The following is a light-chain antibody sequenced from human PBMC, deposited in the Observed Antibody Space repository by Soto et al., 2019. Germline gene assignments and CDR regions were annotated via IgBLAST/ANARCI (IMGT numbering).Light chain of an antibody. CDR1: SSDVGGYNY. CDR2: DVS. V-gene: IGLV2-14*01. J-gene: IGLJ2*01. Sequence: QSALTQPAPVSGSPGQSITISCTGTSSDVGGYNYVSWYQQHPGKAPKLIIYDVSNRPSGVSNRFSGSKSGNTASLTISGLQAEDEADYYCSSYTSNKTLVAFGGGTKLTVL. CDR3: SSYTSNKTLVA.